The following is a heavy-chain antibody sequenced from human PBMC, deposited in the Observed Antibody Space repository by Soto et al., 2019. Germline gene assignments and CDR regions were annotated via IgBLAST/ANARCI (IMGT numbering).Heavy chain of an antibody. CDR3: ARGLRTNGSFFRV. D-gene: IGHD2-8*01. CDR2: INHSGST. CDR1: GGSFSGYY. V-gene: IGHV4-34*01. J-gene: IGHJ4*02. Sequence: ASETLSLTCAVYGGSFSGYYWNWIRQPPGKGLEWIGEINHSGSTNYNPSLKSRVTLSVDTSKNQFSLKLSSVTAADTAVYYCARGLRTNGSFFRVWGQGTLVTVSS.